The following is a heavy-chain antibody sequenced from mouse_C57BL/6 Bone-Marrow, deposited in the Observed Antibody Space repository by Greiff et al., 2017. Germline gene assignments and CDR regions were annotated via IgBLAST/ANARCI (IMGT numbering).Heavy chain of an antibody. CDR2: IYPGNSDT. Sequence: EVQLQQSGTVLARPGASVKMSCKTSGYTFTSYWMHWVKQRPGQGLEWIGAIYPGNSDTSYNQKFKGKAKLTAVTSASTAYMELSSLTNEDSAVYYCTRAYYCGSSPSWYFDVWGTGTTVTVSS. V-gene: IGHV1-5*01. CDR1: GYTFTSYW. CDR3: TRAYYCGSSPSWYFDV. D-gene: IGHD1-1*01. J-gene: IGHJ1*03.